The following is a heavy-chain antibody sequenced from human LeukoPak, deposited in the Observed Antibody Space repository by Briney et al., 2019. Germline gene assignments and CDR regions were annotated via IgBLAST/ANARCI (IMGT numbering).Heavy chain of an antibody. Sequence: ASVKVSCKASGYTFTSYDINWVRQAPGQGLEWMGWMNPNSGNTGYAQKFQGRVTMTRNTSISTAYMELSSLRSEDTAVYYCARVHSSSWYPHYYYYYMDVWGKGTTVTVSS. D-gene: IGHD6-13*01. CDR1: GYTFTSYD. CDR3: ARVHSSSWYPHYYYYYMDV. J-gene: IGHJ6*03. V-gene: IGHV1-8*01. CDR2: MNPNSGNT.